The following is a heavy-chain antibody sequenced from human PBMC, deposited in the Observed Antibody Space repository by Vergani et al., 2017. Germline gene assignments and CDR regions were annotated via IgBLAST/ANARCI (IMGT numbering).Heavy chain of an antibody. CDR3: ARHRSYYDFWSGYHRAQLNWFDP. Sequence: QLQLQESGPGLVKPSETLSLTCTVSGGSISSSSYYWGWIRQPPGKGLEWIGSIYYSGSTYYNPSLKSRVTISVDTSKNQFSLKLSSVTAADTAVYYCARHRSYYDFWSGYHRAQLNWFDPWGQGTLVTVSS. CDR2: IYYSGST. V-gene: IGHV4-39*01. CDR1: GGSISSSSYY. J-gene: IGHJ5*02. D-gene: IGHD3-3*01.